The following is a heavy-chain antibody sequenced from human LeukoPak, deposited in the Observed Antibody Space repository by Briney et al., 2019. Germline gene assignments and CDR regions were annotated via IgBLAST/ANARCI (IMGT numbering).Heavy chain of an antibody. CDR2: IYTSGST. D-gene: IGHD6-6*01. CDR3: ARVRSSSSEDYYYYYMDV. Sequence: SETLSLTCTVSGGSISSYYWSWIRQPAGKGLEWIGRIYTSGSTNYNPSLKSRVTMSVDTSKNQFSLKLSTVTAADTAVYYCARVRSSSSEDYYYYYMDVWGKGTTVTVSS. CDR1: GGSISSYY. J-gene: IGHJ6*03. V-gene: IGHV4-4*07.